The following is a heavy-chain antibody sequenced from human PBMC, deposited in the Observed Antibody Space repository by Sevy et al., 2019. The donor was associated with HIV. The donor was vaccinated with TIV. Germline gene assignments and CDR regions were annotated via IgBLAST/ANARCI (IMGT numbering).Heavy chain of an antibody. CDR3: ARESPSDCHLDS. J-gene: IGHJ4*02. CDR1: GFTFSSYG. V-gene: IGHV3-33*01. CDR2: IWSDGSIK. Sequence: GESLKISCEASGFTFSSYGMHWVRQAPGKGLEWVAAIWSDGSIKYYEDSVKGRFTIFRDNSKNTQYLQMNSLRAEDTAVYYCARESPSDCHLDSWGQGTLVTVSS. D-gene: IGHD2-21*02.